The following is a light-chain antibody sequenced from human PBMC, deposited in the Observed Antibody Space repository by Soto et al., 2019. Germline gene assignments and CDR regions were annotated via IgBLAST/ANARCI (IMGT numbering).Light chain of an antibody. V-gene: IGLV1-40*01. CDR2: GNS. CDR3: PSYDSILSFLYV. CDR1: SSNIGAGYD. Sequence: QSVLTQPPSVSGAPGQRVTISCTGSSSNIGAGYDVHWYQQLPGTAPKLLISGNSNRPSGVPDRFSGSKSGTSASLAITGLQPEDEADYYCPSYDSILSFLYVFGTGTKGTVL. J-gene: IGLJ1*01.